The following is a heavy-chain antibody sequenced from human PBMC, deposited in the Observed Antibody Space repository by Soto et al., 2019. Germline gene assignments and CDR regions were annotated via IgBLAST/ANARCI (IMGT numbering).Heavy chain of an antibody. CDR3: TGGSNSVY. J-gene: IGHJ4*02. V-gene: IGHV3-23*04. D-gene: IGHD1-26*01. Sequence: EVQLVESGGGLVQPGGSLRLSCAASGFSFNSYAMSWVRQAPGKGLEWVSHIGANGDSIYYADSVKGRFTISRDNSKNTLYLQMTGLRADDTAVYYCTGGSNSVYWGQGTLVTVSS. CDR1: GFSFNSYA. CDR2: IGANGDSI.